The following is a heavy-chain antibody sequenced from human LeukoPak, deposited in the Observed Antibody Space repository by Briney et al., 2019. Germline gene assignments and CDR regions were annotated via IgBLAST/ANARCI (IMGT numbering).Heavy chain of an antibody. J-gene: IGHJ4*02. Sequence: ASVKVSCKASGYTFTGYYMHWVRQAPGQGLEWMGWINPNSGGTNYAQKFQGRVTMTRDTSISTAYMELSRLRSDDTAVYYCARDLRVFWSGYWAYWGQGTLVTVSS. D-gene: IGHD3-3*01. CDR1: GYTFTGYY. V-gene: IGHV1-2*02. CDR2: INPNSGGT. CDR3: ARDLRVFWSGYWAY.